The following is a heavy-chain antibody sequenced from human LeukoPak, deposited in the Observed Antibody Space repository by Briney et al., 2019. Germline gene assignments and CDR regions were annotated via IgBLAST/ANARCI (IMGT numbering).Heavy chain of an antibody. CDR1: GFTVSSNY. J-gene: IGHJ6*02. CDR3: ARDSSGWYVGLYYGIDV. V-gene: IGHV3-53*01. D-gene: IGHD6-19*01. CDR2: IYSGGST. Sequence: GGSLRLSCAASGFTVSSNYMSWVRQAPGKGLEWVSVIYSGGSTYYADSVKGRFTISRDNSKNTLYLQMNSLRAEDTAVYYCARDSSGWYVGLYYGIDVWGQGTTVTVSS.